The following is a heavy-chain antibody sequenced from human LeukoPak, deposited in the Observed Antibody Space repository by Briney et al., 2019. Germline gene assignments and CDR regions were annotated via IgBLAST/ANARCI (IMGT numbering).Heavy chain of an antibody. J-gene: IGHJ4*02. Sequence: KPSETLPLTCAVFGGTLSDHDWSWIRQPPGKGLEWIGEINHRGATNYNPSLKSRVTLSLDTSKNQVSLKLNSLTAADTAVYYCARGKGDLSMIVMIVTAVEFYFDSWGPGTLVTVSS. V-gene: IGHV4-34*01. CDR2: INHRGAT. CDR1: GGTLSDHD. D-gene: IGHD3-22*01. CDR3: ARGKGDLSMIVMIVTAVEFYFDS.